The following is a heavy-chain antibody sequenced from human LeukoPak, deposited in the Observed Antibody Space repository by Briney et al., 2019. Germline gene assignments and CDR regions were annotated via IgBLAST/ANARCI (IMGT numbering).Heavy chain of an antibody. CDR2: MSAYNGNT. D-gene: IGHD2-2*01. CDR1: GYTFTSYG. CDR3: ARVEIWCSSTSCGYYFDY. J-gene: IGHJ4*02. V-gene: IGHV1-18*01. Sequence: ASVTVSCTVSGYTFTSYGISWVRQAPGQGLEWMGWMSAYNGNTNYAQTLQGRVTMTTDTFTSTAYMELRSLRSDDTAVYYCARVEIWCSSTSCGYYFDYWGQGTLVTVSS.